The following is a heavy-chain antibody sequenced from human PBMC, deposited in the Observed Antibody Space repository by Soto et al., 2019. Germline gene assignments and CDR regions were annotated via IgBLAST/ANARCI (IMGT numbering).Heavy chain of an antibody. CDR2: IVPLFGTP. CDR3: ATDGLQTSMALEV. V-gene: IGHV1-69*01. CDR1: GGAFKTFA. J-gene: IGHJ6*02. Sequence: QVQLLQSGAEVKKPGSSVQVSCKTSGGAFKTFAFSWVRQAPGQGLEWLGGIVPLFGTPNYEARFQGSLSITADESTNTVHMELNSLHSDDTAVYYWATDGLQTSMALEVWGQGTTITVSS. D-gene: IGHD5-18*01.